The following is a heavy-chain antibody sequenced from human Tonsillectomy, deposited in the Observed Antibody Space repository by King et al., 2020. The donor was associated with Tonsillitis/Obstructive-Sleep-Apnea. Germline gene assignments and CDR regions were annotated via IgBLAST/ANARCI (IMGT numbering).Heavy chain of an antibody. D-gene: IGHD2-15*01. CDR3: TRGSWDQCSGGSCSTDY. J-gene: IGHJ4*02. V-gene: IGHV3-49*05. CDR1: GFTFGDYA. CDR2: IRSKAYGGVT. Sequence: VQLVESGGGLVKPGRSLRLSCTAAGFTFGDYAMSWFRQAPGKGLEWVGFIRSKAYGGVTEYAASVKGRYTISRDDSKSIAYLQMNSLKTEDTAVYYCTRGSWDQCSGGSCSTDYWGQGTRVTVSS.